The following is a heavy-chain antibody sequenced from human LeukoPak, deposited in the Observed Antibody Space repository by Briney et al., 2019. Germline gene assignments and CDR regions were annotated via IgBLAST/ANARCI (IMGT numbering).Heavy chain of an antibody. Sequence: GASVKVSCKASGYTFTTFYIHWVRQAPGQGLEWMGMINPNGGSTTYSQKFQDRISMTRDTSTSTVYVELSSLRSEDTAVYYCARDLIVGATFDFWGQGTLVTVSS. CDR3: ARDLIVGATFDF. D-gene: IGHD1-26*01. CDR1: GYTFTTFY. J-gene: IGHJ4*02. CDR2: INPNGGST. V-gene: IGHV1-46*01.